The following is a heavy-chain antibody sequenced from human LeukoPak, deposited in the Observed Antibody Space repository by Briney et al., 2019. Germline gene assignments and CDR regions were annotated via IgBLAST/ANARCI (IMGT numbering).Heavy chain of an antibody. CDR2: INPNSGGT. V-gene: IGHV1-2*02. D-gene: IGHD3-16*01. J-gene: IGHJ5*02. Sequence: ASVKVSCKASGYXFTDYYIHWVRQAPGQGLEWMGWINPNSGGTNYAQKFQGRVTMTRDTSISTAYMELSRLRSDDTAVYYCARDRYAGSSWLDPWGQGTLVTVSS. CDR3: ARDRYAGSSWLDP. CDR1: GYXFTDYY.